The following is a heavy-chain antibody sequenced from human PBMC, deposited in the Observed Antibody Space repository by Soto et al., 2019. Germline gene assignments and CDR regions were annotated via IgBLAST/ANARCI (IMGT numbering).Heavy chain of an antibody. CDR3: ARAEGLSVVATIANWFDP. Sequence: PSETLSLTCTVSGGSISSYYWSWIRQPPGKGLEWIGYIYYSGSTNYNPSLKSRVTISVDTSKNQFSLKLSSVTAADTAVYYCARAEGLSVVATIANWFDPWGQGTLVTVSS. D-gene: IGHD5-12*01. CDR2: IYYSGST. J-gene: IGHJ5*02. CDR1: GGSISSYY. V-gene: IGHV4-59*01.